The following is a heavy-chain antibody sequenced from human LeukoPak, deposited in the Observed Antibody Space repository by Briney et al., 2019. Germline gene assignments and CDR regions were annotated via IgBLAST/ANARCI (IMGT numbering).Heavy chain of an antibody. CDR3: ARDPGDYYYYMDV. CDR2: ISTSGGTT. J-gene: IGHJ6*03. Sequence: GGSLRLSCAASGFTFSRFSMHWVRQAPGKGLEWISYISTSGGTTYYADSVKGRFTISRDNAKNSLYLQMNSLRAEDTAVFYCARDPGDYYYYMDVWGKGTTVTVSS. D-gene: IGHD2-21*01. CDR1: GFTFSRFS. V-gene: IGHV3-48*01.